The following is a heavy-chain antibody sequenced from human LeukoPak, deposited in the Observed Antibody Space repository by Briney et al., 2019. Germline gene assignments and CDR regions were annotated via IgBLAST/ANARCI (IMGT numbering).Heavy chain of an antibody. CDR1: GFTFNNYA. CDR3: ARISVVSRSGPLDF. V-gene: IGHV3-23*01. D-gene: IGHD3-10*01. J-gene: IGHJ4*02. CDR2: ISSGAYT. Sequence: TGGSLRLSCAASGFTFNNYAMTWVRQAPGKGLEWVSTISSGAYTYYADSVKGRVSISRDNSKNTLYLEMNSLRAEDAAVYYCARISVVSRSGPLDFWGQGTLVTVSS.